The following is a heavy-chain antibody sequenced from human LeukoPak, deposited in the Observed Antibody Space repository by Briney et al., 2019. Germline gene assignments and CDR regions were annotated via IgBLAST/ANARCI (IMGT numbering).Heavy chain of an antibody. CDR3: AKAIVVPAAMDDY. V-gene: IGHV3-23*01. CDR1: GFTLSNHW. Sequence: PGGSLRLSCAASGFTLSNHWMTWVRQVPGKGLEWVSAISGSGGSTYYADSVKGRFTISRDNSKNTLYLQMNSLRAEDTAVYYCAKAIVVPAAMDDYWGQGTLVTVSS. J-gene: IGHJ4*02. D-gene: IGHD2-2*01. CDR2: ISGSGGST.